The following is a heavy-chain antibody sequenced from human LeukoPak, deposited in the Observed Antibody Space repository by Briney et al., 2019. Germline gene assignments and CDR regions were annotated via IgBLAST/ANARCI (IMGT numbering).Heavy chain of an antibody. CDR1: GGTFSRYA. V-gene: IGHV1-69*13. J-gene: IGHJ6*03. Sequence: GASVKVSCKASGGTFSRYAISWVRQAPGQGLEWTGAIIPIFGTANYAQKFQGRVTITADESTSTAYMELSSLRSEDTAVYYCARGASGSYPTTGYYYYYYMDVWGKGTTVTVSS. D-gene: IGHD1-26*01. CDR3: ARGASGSYPTTGYYYYYYMDV. CDR2: IIPIFGTA.